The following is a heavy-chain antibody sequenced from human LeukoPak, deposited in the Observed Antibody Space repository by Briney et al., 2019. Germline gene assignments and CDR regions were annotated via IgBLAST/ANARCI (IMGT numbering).Heavy chain of an antibody. V-gene: IGHV3-13*01. CDR2: IGTAGDT. CDR3: ARGDSSGYQRNTKLDY. J-gene: IGHJ4*02. CDR1: GFTFSSYD. D-gene: IGHD3-22*01. Sequence: GGSLRLSCAASGFTFSSYDMHWVRQTPGKGLEWVSAIGTAGDTYYPGSVKGRFTISRENAKNSLYLQMNSLRAGDTAVYYCARGDSSGYQRNTKLDYWGQGTLVTVSS.